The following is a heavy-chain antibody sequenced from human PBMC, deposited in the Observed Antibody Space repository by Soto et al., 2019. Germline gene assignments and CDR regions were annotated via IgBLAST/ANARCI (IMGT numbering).Heavy chain of an antibody. D-gene: IGHD4-17*01. CDR1: GGTFSSYA. Sequence: SVKVSCKASGGTFSSYAISWVRQAPGQGLEWMGGIIPIFGTANYAQKFQGRVTITADESTSTAYMELSSLRSEDTAVYYCARALMTTVVTYYFDYWGQGTLVTVSS. V-gene: IGHV1-69*13. CDR3: ARALMTTVVTYYFDY. CDR2: IIPIFGTA. J-gene: IGHJ4*02.